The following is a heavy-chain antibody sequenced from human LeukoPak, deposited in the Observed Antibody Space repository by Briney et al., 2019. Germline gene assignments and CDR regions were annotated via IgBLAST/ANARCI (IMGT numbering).Heavy chain of an antibody. CDR1: GFSFSTYA. V-gene: IGHV3-23*01. J-gene: IGHJ4*02. D-gene: IGHD3-16*02. CDR2: VNGNGGST. Sequence: PGGSLRLSGAASGFSFSTYAMSWVRQAPGKGLEWVSGVNGNGGSTSYADSVKGRFTIFRDNSKNTVYLQMNSLRVEDTAVYYCAKSLYGGCDYWGQGTVVTVSS. CDR3: AKSLYGGCDY.